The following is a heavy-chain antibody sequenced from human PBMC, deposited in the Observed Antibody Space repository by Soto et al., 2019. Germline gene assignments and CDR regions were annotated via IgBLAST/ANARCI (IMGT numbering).Heavy chain of an antibody. CDR2: IIPIFGTA. CDR3: ARDQVYMVRGDNWFDP. CDR1: GGTFSIYA. J-gene: IGHJ5*02. V-gene: IGHV1-69*13. Sequence: SVKVSCKASGGTFSIYAISWVVQSAVQGLEWMGGIIPIFGTANYAQKFQGRVTITADESTSTAYMELSSLRSEDTAVYYCARDQVYMVRGDNWFDPWGQGTLVTVSS. D-gene: IGHD3-10*01.